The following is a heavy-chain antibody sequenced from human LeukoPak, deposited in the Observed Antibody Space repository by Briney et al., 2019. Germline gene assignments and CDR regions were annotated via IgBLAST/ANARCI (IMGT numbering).Heavy chain of an antibody. V-gene: IGHV4-59*08. CDR1: GGSISGYY. CDR3: ARLYGGNSV. Sequence: SETLSLTCTVSGGSISGYYWSWIRQPPGKGLEWIGYIYYSGSTNYNPSLKSRVTISVDTSKNQFSLKLSSVTAADTAVYYCARLYGGNSVWGQGTLVTVSS. CDR2: IYYSGST. D-gene: IGHD4-23*01. J-gene: IGHJ4*02.